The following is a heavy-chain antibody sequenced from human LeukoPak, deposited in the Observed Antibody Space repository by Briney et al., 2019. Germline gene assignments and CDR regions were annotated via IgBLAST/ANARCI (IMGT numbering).Heavy chain of an antibody. V-gene: IGHV3-33*08. CDR2: VWYDGGNK. J-gene: IGHJ4*02. D-gene: IGHD3-10*01. CDR3: ARDPYGSGLYFDY. CDR1: GSTFSNYA. Sequence: GGSLRLSCAASGSTFSNYAMHWVRQAPGKGLEWVAIVWYDGGNKYYADSMKGRFTISRDNSKNTLYLQMNSLRAEDTAVYYCARDPYGSGLYFDYWGQGTLVTVSS.